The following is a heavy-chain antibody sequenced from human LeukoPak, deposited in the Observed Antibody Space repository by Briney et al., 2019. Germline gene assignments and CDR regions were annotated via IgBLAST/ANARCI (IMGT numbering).Heavy chain of an antibody. D-gene: IGHD2-2*01. CDR2: IYTSGST. CDR3: ARDLGEGYCSSTSCDYYYYYMDV. Sequence: SETLSLTCTVSGGSISSYYWSWIRQPAGKGLEWIGRIYTSGSTNYNPSLKSRVTMSVDTSKNQFSLKLSSVTAADTAVYYCARDLGEGYCSSTSCDYYYYYMDVWGKGTTVTVSS. J-gene: IGHJ6*03. V-gene: IGHV4-4*07. CDR1: GGSISSYY.